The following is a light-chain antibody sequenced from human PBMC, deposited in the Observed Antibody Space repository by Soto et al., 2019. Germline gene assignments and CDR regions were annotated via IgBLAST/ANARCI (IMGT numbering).Light chain of an antibody. Sequence: DIQMAQCPSTLSASVGDRVTITCRASQSISSWLAWYQQKPGKAPELLIYAASTLQSGVPSRFSGSGSGTDFTLTISCLQSEDFATYYCQQYYSFPLTFGQGTKVDIK. CDR2: AAS. CDR3: QQYYSFPLT. CDR1: QSISSW. J-gene: IGKJ1*01. V-gene: IGKV1-5*01.